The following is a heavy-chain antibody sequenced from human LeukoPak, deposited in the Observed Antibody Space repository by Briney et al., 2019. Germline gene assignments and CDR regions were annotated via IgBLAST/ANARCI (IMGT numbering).Heavy chain of an antibody. V-gene: IGHV3-23*01. Sequence: PGGSLRLSCAASGFTFSSYAMSWVRQAPGKGLEWVSAISGSGGSTYYADSVKGRFTISRDNSKNTLYLQMNSLRAEDTAVYYCAKDRYCSSTSCLLDFDYGGQGTLVTVSS. CDR3: AKDRYCSSTSCLLDFDY. CDR1: GFTFSSYA. D-gene: IGHD2-2*01. J-gene: IGHJ4*02. CDR2: ISGSGGST.